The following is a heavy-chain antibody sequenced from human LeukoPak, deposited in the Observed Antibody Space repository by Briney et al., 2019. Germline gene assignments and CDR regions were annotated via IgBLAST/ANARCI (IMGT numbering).Heavy chain of an antibody. D-gene: IGHD2-15*01. Sequence: GASVRVSCKASGYTFTSYDINWVRQATGQGLEWMGWMNPNSGNTGYAQKFQGRVTITRNTPISTAYMELSSLRSEDTAVYYCARAGYCSGGSCASRYWGQGTLVTVSS. CDR3: ARAGYCSGGSCASRY. J-gene: IGHJ4*02. CDR1: GYTFTSYD. CDR2: MNPNSGNT. V-gene: IGHV1-8*03.